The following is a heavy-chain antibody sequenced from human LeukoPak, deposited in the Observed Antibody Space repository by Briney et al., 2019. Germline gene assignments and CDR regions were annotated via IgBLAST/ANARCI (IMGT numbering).Heavy chain of an antibody. CDR1: GGSISSTNYY. V-gene: IGHV4-39*01. CDR3: ARLRRNYSDS. CDR2: MYYSGNS. J-gene: IGHJ4*02. Sequence: SETLSLTCAVSGGSISSTNYYWGWIRQPPGRGLEWIGLMYYSGNSFYNPSLKSRVTISVDTSKNQFSLKLSSVTAADTAVYYCARLRRNYSDSWGQGSLVSVSS.